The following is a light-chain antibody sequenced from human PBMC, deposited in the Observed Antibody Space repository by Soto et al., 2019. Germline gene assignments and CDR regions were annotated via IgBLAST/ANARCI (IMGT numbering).Light chain of an antibody. CDR2: SAS. J-gene: IGKJ4*01. Sequence: AIRMTQSPSSLSASTGDRVTITCRASQDISTYLAWYQQKVGKAPNLVIYSASTLQSGVPSRFSGSGSGTDFTLTISGLQSEDFATYFCQQHYNYPFTFGGGTKVEI. CDR1: QDISTY. V-gene: IGKV1-8*01. CDR3: QQHYNYPFT.